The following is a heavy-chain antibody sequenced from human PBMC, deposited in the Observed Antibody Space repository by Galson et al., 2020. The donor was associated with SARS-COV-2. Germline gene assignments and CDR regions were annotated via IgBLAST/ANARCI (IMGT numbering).Heavy chain of an antibody. D-gene: IGHD2-21*01. Sequence: SDPTLVKPTQTLTLTCTLSGFSLSTTGVSVGWIRQTPQKALEWLAFIYWDDDKRYSPYMKTRLTITKDTSKNQVVLTMTDVDPVDTATYYCAHAAYSASSPPLDSWGQGTLVTVSS. CDR1: GFSLSTTGVS. CDR2: IYWDDDK. V-gene: IGHV2-5*02. J-gene: IGHJ4*02. CDR3: AHAAYSASSPPLDS.